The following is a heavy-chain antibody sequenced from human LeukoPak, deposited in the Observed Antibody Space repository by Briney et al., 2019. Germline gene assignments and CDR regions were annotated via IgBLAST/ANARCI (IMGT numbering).Heavy chain of an antibody. CDR2: INTNSGNP. J-gene: IGHJ4*02. CDR3: ARGHELDYYIFNY. Sequence: ASVKVSCKASGYTFSSYALNWLRQAPGQGLEWMGWINTNSGNPTYAPGFTGRFVFSLDTSVTTTYLQINSLKTEDTAIYFCARGHELDYYIFNYWGQGTLVTVSS. D-gene: IGHD3-10*01. CDR1: GYTFSSYA. V-gene: IGHV7-4-1*02.